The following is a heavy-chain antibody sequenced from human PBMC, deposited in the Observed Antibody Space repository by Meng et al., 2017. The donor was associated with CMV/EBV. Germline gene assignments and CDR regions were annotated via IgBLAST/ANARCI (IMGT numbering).Heavy chain of an antibody. CDR2: INPKSGGT. CDR1: GYTFTGYY. Sequence: ASVKVSCKASGYTFTGYYMWWVRQAPGQGLEWTGWINPKSGGTNYAQNFQGRVTMTRDTSISTAYMELNRLKSDDTAVYYCAGGAGVGDGSSGLADYWGQGTLVTVSS. J-gene: IGHJ4*02. V-gene: IGHV1-2*02. CDR3: AGGAGVGDGSSGLADY. D-gene: IGHD6-6*01.